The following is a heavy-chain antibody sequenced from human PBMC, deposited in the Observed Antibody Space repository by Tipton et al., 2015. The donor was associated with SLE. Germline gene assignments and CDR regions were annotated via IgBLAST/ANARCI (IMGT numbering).Heavy chain of an antibody. CDR3: ARATDWNLSPDV. D-gene: IGHD1-7*01. V-gene: IGHV4-34*09. CDR2: ISPSVST. CDR1: GESFSGYY. J-gene: IGHJ6*04. Sequence: TLSLTCAVYGESFSGYYWSWIRQPPGKGLEWIGEISPSVSTNYNPSLGSRLTISVDTSKDQFSLRLTSVTAADTAVYYCARATDWNLSPDVWGKGTTVTVSS.